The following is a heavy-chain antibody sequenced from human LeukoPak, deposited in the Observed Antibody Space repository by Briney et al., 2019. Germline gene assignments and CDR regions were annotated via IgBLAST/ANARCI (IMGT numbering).Heavy chain of an antibody. CDR1: GFTFSSYT. D-gene: IGHD3-10*01. CDR2: ISSHGGST. Sequence: GGSLRLSCLVSGFTFSSYTMHWVRQAPGKGLEYISAISSHGGSTYYADSVKGRFAISRDNSTNTLYLRMSSLRVEDTAVYYCVKDRWADYYGSGTYFDSRGQGTLVTVSS. J-gene: IGHJ4*02. CDR3: VKDRWADYYGSGTYFDS. V-gene: IGHV3-64D*06.